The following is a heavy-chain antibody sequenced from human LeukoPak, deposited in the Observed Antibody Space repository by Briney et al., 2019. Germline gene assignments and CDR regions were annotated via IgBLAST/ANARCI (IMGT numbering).Heavy chain of an antibody. CDR1: GLTFSSYW. CDR3: ASHLTYGGWNS. Sequence: PGGSLRLSCAASGLTFSSYWMQWVRQAPGKGLVWVSRINSDGSSASYADSVKGRFTISRDNAKNTLYLKMNSLRAEDTAVYSCASHLTYGGWNSWGQGTLVTVSS. D-gene: IGHD4-23*01. V-gene: IGHV3-74*01. J-gene: IGHJ4*02. CDR2: INSDGSSA.